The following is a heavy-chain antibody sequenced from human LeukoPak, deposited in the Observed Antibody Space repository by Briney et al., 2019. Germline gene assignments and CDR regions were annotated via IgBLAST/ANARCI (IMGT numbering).Heavy chain of an antibody. Sequence: GGSLRLSCAASGFTFSSYGMHWVRQAPGKGREGVTFIRYDGSNKYYTDSVRGGFTISRDNSKNTLYLQMDSLRAEGTAVYYCARDYDFWSGYYSPTRGYFGYWGQGTLVTVSS. V-gene: IGHV3-30*02. CDR2: IRYDGSNK. J-gene: IGHJ4*02. D-gene: IGHD3-3*01. CDR1: GFTFSSYG. CDR3: ARDYDFWSGYYSPTRGYFGY.